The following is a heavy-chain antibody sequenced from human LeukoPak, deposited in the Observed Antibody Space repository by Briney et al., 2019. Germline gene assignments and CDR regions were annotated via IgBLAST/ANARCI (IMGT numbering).Heavy chain of an antibody. CDR1: GFTFSSYA. Sequence: GGSLRLSCAASGFTFSSYAMNWVRQAPGKGLEWVPGTGYTGDSTFYADSVKGRFTVSRDSSKNTLFLHMNSLRAEDTALYYCAKSPTVDAAFDIWGQGTMVTVSS. J-gene: IGHJ3*02. D-gene: IGHD4-23*01. CDR2: TGYTGDST. V-gene: IGHV3-23*01. CDR3: AKSPTVDAAFDI.